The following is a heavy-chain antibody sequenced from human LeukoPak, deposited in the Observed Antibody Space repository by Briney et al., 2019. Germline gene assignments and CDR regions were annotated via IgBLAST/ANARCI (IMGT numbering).Heavy chain of an antibody. CDR1: GGSISSYY. CDR2: IYTSGST. D-gene: IGHD2-2*01. V-gene: IGHV4-4*07. J-gene: IGHJ6*03. CDR3: ARGRVVPAATRVYYMDV. Sequence: PSETLSLTCVVSGGSISSYYWSWIRQPAGKGLEWIGRIYTSGSTNYNPSLKSRVTMSVDTSKNQFSLKLSSVTAADTAVYYCARGRVVPAATRVYYMDVWGKGTTVTVSS.